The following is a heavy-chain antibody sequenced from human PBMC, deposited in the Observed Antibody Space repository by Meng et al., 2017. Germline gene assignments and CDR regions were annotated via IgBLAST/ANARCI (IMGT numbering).Heavy chain of an antibody. D-gene: IGHD4-17*01. CDR2: MNPNSGNT. V-gene: IGHV1-8*02. CDR1: GYTFTGYY. CDR3: ARAMTTVMIDY. Sequence: QGQLGQSGGEVKKPGASVKVSCKASGYTFTGYYMHWVRQAPGQGLEWMGWMNPNSGNTGYAQKFQGRVTMTRNTSISTAYMELSSLRSEDTAVYYCARAMTTVMIDYWGQGTLVTVSS. J-gene: IGHJ4*02.